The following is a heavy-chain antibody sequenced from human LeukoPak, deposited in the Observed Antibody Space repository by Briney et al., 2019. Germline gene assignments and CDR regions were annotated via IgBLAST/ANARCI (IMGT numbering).Heavy chain of an antibody. CDR1: GFTFSSYW. D-gene: IGHD5-12*01. V-gene: IGHV3-7*03. CDR2: IKQDGSEK. Sequence: PGGSLRLSGAASGFTFSSYWMSWVRQAPGKGLEWVANIKQDGSEKYYVDSVKGRFTISRDNAKNSLYLQMNSLRAEDTAVYYCARVRGYSGYDKIDYWGQGTLVTVSS. CDR3: ARVRGYSGYDKIDY. J-gene: IGHJ4*02.